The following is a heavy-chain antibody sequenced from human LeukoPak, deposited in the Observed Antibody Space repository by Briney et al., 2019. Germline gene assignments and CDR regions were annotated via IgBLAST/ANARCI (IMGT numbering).Heavy chain of an antibody. D-gene: IGHD3-10*01. CDR1: GYTFTSYS. Sequence: ASVKVSCKASGYTFTSYSMHWVRQAPGQGHEWMGIINPSGGGTSYAQKFQGRVTMTRDTSTSTVYMEPSSLRSEDTAVYYCARVWGSGSYYDYWGRGTLVTVSS. J-gene: IGHJ4*02. V-gene: IGHV1-46*01. CDR2: INPSGGGT. CDR3: ARVWGSGSYYDY.